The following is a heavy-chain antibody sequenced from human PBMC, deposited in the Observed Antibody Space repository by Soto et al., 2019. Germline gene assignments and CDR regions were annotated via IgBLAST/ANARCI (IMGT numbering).Heavy chain of an antibody. CDR3: ATLKGVAARRYFQH. CDR1: GYTLTELS. Sequence: ASVKVSYKVSGYTLTELSMHWVRQAPGKGLEWMGGFDPEDGETIYAQKFQGRVTMTEDTSTDTAYMELSSLRSEDTAVYYCATLKGVAARRYFQHWGQGTLVTVS. V-gene: IGHV1-24*01. CDR2: FDPEDGET. D-gene: IGHD6-6*01. J-gene: IGHJ1*01.